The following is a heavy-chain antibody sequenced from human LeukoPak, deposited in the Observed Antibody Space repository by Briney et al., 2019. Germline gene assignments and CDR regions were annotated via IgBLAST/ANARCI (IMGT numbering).Heavy chain of an antibody. D-gene: IGHD4-11*01. Sequence: GGSLRLSCAASGFTFSTYSMNWLRLAPGKGLEWVSSISPDSNYKYYVDSAKGRFTISRDNAKSSLYLQMNSLRAEDTAVYYCARAQKYSYDAFDIWGQGTMVTVSS. CDR1: GFTFSTYS. V-gene: IGHV3-21*01. CDR2: ISPDSNYK. J-gene: IGHJ3*02. CDR3: ARAQKYSYDAFDI.